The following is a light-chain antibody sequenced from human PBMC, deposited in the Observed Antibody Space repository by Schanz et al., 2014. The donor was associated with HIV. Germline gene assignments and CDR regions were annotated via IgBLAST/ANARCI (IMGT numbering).Light chain of an antibody. CDR1: QSVATN. V-gene: IGKV3-15*01. J-gene: IGKJ1*01. CDR2: RAS. Sequence: EIVMTQSPATLSVSPGERATLSCRASQSVATNLAWYQQKPGQAPRLLIYRASTRATGIPARFSGSGSGTEFTLTISSLLSEDFAVYYCQQYGSSPLFGQGTKVEIK. CDR3: QQYGSSPL.